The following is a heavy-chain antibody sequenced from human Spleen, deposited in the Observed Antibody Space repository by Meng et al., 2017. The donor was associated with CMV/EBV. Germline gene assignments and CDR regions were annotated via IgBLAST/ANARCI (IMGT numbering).Heavy chain of an antibody. D-gene: IGHD2-2*01. CDR1: GGSISSGGYY. CDR2: IYYSGST. V-gene: IGHV4-31*02. CDR3: ARACSSTSCSWWFDP. Sequence: GGSISSGGYYWSWTRQHPGKGLEWIGYIYYSGSTYYNPSLKSRVTISVDTSKNQFSLKLSSVTAADTAVYYCARACSSTSCSWWFDPWGQGTLVTVSS. J-gene: IGHJ5*02.